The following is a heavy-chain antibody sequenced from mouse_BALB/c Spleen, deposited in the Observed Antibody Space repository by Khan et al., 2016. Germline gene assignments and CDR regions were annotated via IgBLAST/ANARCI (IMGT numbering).Heavy chain of an antibody. V-gene: IGHV4-1*02. J-gene: IGHJ2*01. CDR3: ARLHYDGYMTS. CDR2: INPDSSTI. CDR1: GFDFSRYW. D-gene: IGHD1-2*01. Sequence: EVKLLESGGGLVQPGGSLKLSCAASGFDFSRYWMSWVRQVPGKGLEWSGEINPDSSTINYTPSLKDKFIISRDNAKNTLYLQMSKVRSEDTALYYGARLHYDGYMTSWGPRTTLPVSS.